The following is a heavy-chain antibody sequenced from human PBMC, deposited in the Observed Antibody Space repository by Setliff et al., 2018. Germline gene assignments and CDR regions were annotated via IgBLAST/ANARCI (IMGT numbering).Heavy chain of an antibody. J-gene: IGHJ4*02. CDR2: VTIYNGNT. V-gene: IGHV1-18*01. Sequence: ASVKVSCKASGYTFSNYGVTWVRQAPGQGLGWMGWVTIYNGNTKYAQNLQGRLTLTTDISTSTAYMELGSLTTDDTAVYYCARVESMVRGKNILRHFDYWGQGIQVTVSS. CDR3: ARVESMVRGKNILRHFDY. D-gene: IGHD3-10*01. CDR1: GYTFSNYG.